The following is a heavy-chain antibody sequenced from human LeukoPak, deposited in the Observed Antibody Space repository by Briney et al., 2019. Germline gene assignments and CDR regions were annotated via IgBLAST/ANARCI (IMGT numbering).Heavy chain of an antibody. J-gene: IGHJ4*02. CDR1: GGSISSYY. CDR3: ARVAPTRGYASSGYYPLDY. D-gene: IGHD3-22*01. V-gene: IGHV4-59*01. Sequence: PPETLSLTCTVSGGSISSYYWSWIRQPPGKGLEWIGYIYYSGSTNYNPSLKSRVTIAVDTSKNQFSLRLTSVTTADTAVYYCARVAPTRGYASSGYYPLDYWGQGTLVNVSS. CDR2: IYYSGST.